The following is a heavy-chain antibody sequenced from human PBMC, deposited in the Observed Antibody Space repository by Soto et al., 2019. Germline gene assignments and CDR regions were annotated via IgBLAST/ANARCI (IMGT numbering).Heavy chain of an antibody. CDR1: GGTFSSYA. Sequence: SVKVSCKASGGTFSSYAISWVLQAPGQGLEWMGGIIPIFGTANYAQKFQGRVTITADESTSTAYMELSSLRSEDTAVYYCARDRRIAAAATRAHWFDPWGQGTLVTVSS. V-gene: IGHV1-69*13. D-gene: IGHD6-13*01. J-gene: IGHJ5*02. CDR2: IIPIFGTA. CDR3: ARDRRIAAAATRAHWFDP.